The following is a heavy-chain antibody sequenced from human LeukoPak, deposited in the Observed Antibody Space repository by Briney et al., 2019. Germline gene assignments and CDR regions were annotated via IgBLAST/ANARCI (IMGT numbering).Heavy chain of an antibody. CDR3: AKLPRYCSGGSCYPLGMDV. J-gene: IGHJ6*04. D-gene: IGHD2-15*01. CDR1: GFTFSSYA. Sequence: GSLRLSCAASGFTFSSYAMSWVRQAPGKGLEWASGISGSGGTTYYADSVKGRFTISRDNSKNTQYLQMNSLGAEDTAVYYCAKLPRYCSGGSCYPLGMDVWGKGTTVIVSS. V-gene: IGHV3-23*01. CDR2: ISGSGGTT.